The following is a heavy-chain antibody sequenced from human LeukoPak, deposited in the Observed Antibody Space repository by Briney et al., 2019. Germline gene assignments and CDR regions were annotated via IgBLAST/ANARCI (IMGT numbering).Heavy chain of an antibody. J-gene: IGHJ4*02. CDR1: GYTFTSYD. Sequence: ASVKVSCTASGYTFTSYDINWVRQATGQGLEWMGWMNPNIINTGYAQKFQGRVTMTRNTSISTAYMELSSLRSEDTAVYYCARGTVGVTNFDYWGQGTLVTVSS. V-gene: IGHV1-8*01. CDR3: ARGTVGVTNFDY. CDR2: MNPNIINT. D-gene: IGHD1-26*01.